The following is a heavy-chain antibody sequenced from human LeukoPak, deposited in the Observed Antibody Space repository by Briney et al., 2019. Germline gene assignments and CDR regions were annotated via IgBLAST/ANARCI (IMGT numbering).Heavy chain of an antibody. CDR1: GFTFSSYA. CDR3: ARAVQLESHFDY. D-gene: IGHD6-6*01. V-gene: IGHV3-23*01. J-gene: IGHJ4*02. CDR2: ISGSGGST. Sequence: PGGSLRLSCAASGFTFSSYAMSWVRQAPGKGLEWVSAISGSGGSTYYADSVKGRFTISRDNSKNTLYLQMNSLRAEDTAVYYCARAVQLESHFDYWGQGTLVTVSS.